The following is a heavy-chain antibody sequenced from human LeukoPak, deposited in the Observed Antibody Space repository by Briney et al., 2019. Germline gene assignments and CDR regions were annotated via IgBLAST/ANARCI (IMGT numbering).Heavy chain of an antibody. CDR2: ISSISSYI. CDR1: GFTFSSYS. V-gene: IGHV3-21*01. D-gene: IGHD3-22*01. Sequence: PGGSLRLSCAASGFTFSSYSMNWVRQAPGKGLEWVSSISSISSYIYYADSVKGRFTVSRDNAKNSLYLQMDSLRAEDTAVYYCARGDHYYDSSGYYPPGYWGQGTLVTVSS. J-gene: IGHJ4*02. CDR3: ARGDHYYDSSGYYPPGY.